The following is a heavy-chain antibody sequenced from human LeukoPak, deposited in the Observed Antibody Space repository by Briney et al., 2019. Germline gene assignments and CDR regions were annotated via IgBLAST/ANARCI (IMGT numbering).Heavy chain of an antibody. CDR3: AELGITMIGGV. V-gene: IGHV3-21*01. CDR1: GFTFSTYS. Sequence: PGGSLRLSCAASGFTFSTYSMNWVRQAPGKGLEWVSSISSSSSYIYYADSVKGRFTISRDNAKNSLYLQMNSLRAEDTAVYYCAELGITMIGGVWGKGTTVTISS. J-gene: IGHJ6*04. D-gene: IGHD3-10*02. CDR2: ISSSSSYI.